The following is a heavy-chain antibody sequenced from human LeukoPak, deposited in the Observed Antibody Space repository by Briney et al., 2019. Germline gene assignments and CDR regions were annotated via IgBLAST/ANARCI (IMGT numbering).Heavy chain of an antibody. CDR1: GGSISSYY. CDR2: IYHSGST. Sequence: PSETLSLTCTVSGGSISSYYWSWIRQPPGKGLEWIGYIYHSGSTNYNASLKSRVTISVDTSKNQFSLKLSSVTAADTAVYYCVRSSRWQLAFDYWGQGTLVTVSS. CDR3: VRSSRWQLAFDY. J-gene: IGHJ4*02. V-gene: IGHV4-59*01. D-gene: IGHD6-13*01.